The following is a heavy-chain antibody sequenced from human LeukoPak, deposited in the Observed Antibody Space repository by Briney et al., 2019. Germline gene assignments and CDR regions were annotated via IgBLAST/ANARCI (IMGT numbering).Heavy chain of an antibody. CDR1: GYTFTVYY. Sequence: ASVKVSCKASGYTFTVYYMHWVRQAPGQGLEWMGWINPKSGGTNYAQTFQGRVTMTRDTSISTAYMELSRLRPDDTAVYYCARDEATVTPYYYYGMDVWGQGTTVTVSS. J-gene: IGHJ6*02. CDR3: ARDEATVTPYYYYGMDV. D-gene: IGHD4-17*01. CDR2: INPKSGGT. V-gene: IGHV1-2*02.